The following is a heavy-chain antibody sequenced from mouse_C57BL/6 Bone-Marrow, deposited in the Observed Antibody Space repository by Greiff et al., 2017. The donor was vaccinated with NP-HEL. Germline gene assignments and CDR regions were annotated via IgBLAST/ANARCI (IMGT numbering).Heavy chain of an antibody. CDR3: ARTGRSFDV. CDR1: GYTFTSYT. J-gene: IGHJ1*03. V-gene: IGHV1-4*01. CDR2: INPSSGYT. Sequence: QVHVKQSGAELARPGASVKMSCKASGYTFTSYTMHWVKQRPGQGLEWIGYINPSSGYTKYNQKFKDKATLTADKSSSTAYMQLSSLTSEDSAVYYCARTGRSFDVWGTGTTVTVSS.